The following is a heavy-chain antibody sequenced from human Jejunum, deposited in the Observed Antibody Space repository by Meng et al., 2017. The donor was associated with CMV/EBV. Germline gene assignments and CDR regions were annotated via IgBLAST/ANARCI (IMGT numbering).Heavy chain of an antibody. J-gene: IGHJ4*02. CDR3: ARGSPPSYDSFTQFDY. D-gene: IGHD3-22*01. CDR2: LRVLGSSI. V-gene: IGHV3-21*01. Sequence: EVQLVESGGGLVQPGGSXXLSCAASGFIFSNYGMNWVRQAPSQGRYVFSSLRVLGSSIYYADSMKGRFTISRDSSKNSLSLHLPPLLSSSPAVYYCARGSPPSYDSFTQFDYWGQGTLVTVSS. CDR1: GFIFSNYG.